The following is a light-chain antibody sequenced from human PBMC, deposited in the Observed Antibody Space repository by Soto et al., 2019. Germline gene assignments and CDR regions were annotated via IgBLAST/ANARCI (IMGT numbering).Light chain of an antibody. CDR3: QQYNDWPLT. Sequence: EIVMTQSPATLSVSPGERATLSCRASQSVRSNLAWYQQKPGQAPRLLIYGASTRATGIPARVSGSGSGIEFTLTISSLQSEDFAVYHCQQYNDWPLTFGGGTKVDIK. J-gene: IGKJ4*01. V-gene: IGKV3-15*01. CDR2: GAS. CDR1: QSVRSN.